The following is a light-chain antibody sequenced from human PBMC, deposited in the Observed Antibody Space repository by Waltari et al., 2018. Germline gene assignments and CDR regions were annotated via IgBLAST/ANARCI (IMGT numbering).Light chain of an antibody. Sequence: DIQMTQFTSSLSASIGDRVTITCRASHTIYNYLNWYQQYPGKAPKLLIYAASSLQSGVPSRFRGSGAGTTFTLTFTNLQPEDLATYYCQQSYTNPLTVGGGTNLEIK. CDR3: QQSYTNPLT. CDR2: AAS. CDR1: HTIYNY. V-gene: IGKV1-39*01. J-gene: IGKJ4*01.